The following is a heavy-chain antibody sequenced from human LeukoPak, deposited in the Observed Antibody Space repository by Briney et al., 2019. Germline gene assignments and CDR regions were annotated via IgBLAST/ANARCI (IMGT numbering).Heavy chain of an antibody. Sequence: PSETLSLTCAVYGGSFSGYYWSWIRQPPGKGLEWIGEINHSGSTNYNPSLKSRVTISVDTSKNQFSLKLSSVTAADTAVYYCARLGTRGDYYYYYYMDVWGKGTTVTISS. V-gene: IGHV4-34*01. CDR2: INHSGST. CDR1: GGSFSGYY. D-gene: IGHD3-10*01. J-gene: IGHJ6*03. CDR3: ARLGTRGDYYYYYYMDV.